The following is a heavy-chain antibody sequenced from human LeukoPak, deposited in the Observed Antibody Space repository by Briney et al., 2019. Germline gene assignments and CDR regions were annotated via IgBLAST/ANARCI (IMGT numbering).Heavy chain of an antibody. CDR2: ISAYNGNT. CDR3: ARAHQRGVAAAALGY. J-gene: IGHJ4*02. Sequence: ASVKVSCKASGYTFTSYGISWVRQAPGRGLEWMGWISAYNGNTNYAQKLQGRVTMTTDTSTSTAYMELRSLRSDDTAVYYCARAHQRGVAAAALGYWGQGTLVTVSS. D-gene: IGHD6-25*01. V-gene: IGHV1-18*01. CDR1: GYTFTSYG.